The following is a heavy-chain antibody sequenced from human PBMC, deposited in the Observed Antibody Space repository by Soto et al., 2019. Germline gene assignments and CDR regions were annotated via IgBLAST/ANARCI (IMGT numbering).Heavy chain of an antibody. CDR2: ISGNGIRT. Sequence: GALRLSCGASGFTFSSCAMTWVRQAPGKGLEWVPSISGNGIRTYYGESVNGRFTISRDNTNNTLHLQMNSLSPDDTALYYCAKDVRKLLLEYYYGMDVWGQGTTVTVSS. CDR3: AKDVRKLLLEYYYGMDV. CDR1: GFTFSSCA. D-gene: IGHD2-15*01. J-gene: IGHJ6*02. V-gene: IGHV3-23*01.